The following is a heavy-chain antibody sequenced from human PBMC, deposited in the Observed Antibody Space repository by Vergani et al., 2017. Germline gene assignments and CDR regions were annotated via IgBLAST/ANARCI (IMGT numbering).Heavy chain of an antibody. D-gene: IGHD6-19*01. CDR2: INPNSGGT. CDR1: GGTFTGYY. J-gene: IGHJ4*02. V-gene: IGHV1-2*04. CDR3: ARVSGGAVAGSFDY. Sequence: QVQLVQSGAEVKKPGSSVKVSCKASGGTFTGYYMHWVRQAPGQGLEWMGWINPNSGGTNYAQKFQGWVTMTRDTSISTAYMELSRLRSDDTAVYYCARVSGGAVAGSFDYWGQGTLVTVSS.